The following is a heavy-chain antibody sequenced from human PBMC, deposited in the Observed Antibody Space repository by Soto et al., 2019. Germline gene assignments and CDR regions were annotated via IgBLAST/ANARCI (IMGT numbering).Heavy chain of an antibody. CDR3: AGLYPYESSAYQLNF. CDR2: IYYLGNT. J-gene: IGHJ4*02. D-gene: IGHD3-22*01. Sequence: PSETLSLTCTVSGGSIRSSSSYWGWVRQPPGKGLEWVGSIYYLGNTYYNPSLGSRATISVDTSKNQFSLNLRSVTAADTAVFYCAGLYPYESSAYQLNFWGQGTLVTVSS. V-gene: IGHV4-39*01. CDR1: GGSIRSSSSY.